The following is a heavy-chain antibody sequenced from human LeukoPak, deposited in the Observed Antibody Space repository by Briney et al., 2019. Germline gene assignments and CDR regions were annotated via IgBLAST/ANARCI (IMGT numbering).Heavy chain of an antibody. Sequence: GASVKVSCKASGYTFTSYDINWVRQATGQGLEWVGWMNPNSGNTGYAQKFQGRVTITRNTSISTAYMELSSLRSEDTAVYYCARLIYSSSWSRFDPWGQGTLVTVSS. V-gene: IGHV1-8*03. CDR1: GYTFTSYD. CDR3: ARLIYSSSWSRFDP. D-gene: IGHD6-13*01. CDR2: MNPNSGNT. J-gene: IGHJ5*02.